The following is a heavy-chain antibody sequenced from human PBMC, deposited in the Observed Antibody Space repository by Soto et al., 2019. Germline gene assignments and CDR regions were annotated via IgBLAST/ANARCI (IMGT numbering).Heavy chain of an antibody. J-gene: IGHJ4*02. CDR3: ASDRALELGDY. CDR1: GYTFISYG. V-gene: IGHV1-18*01. D-gene: IGHD1-26*01. Sequence: QVQLVQSGAEVKKPGASVKVSCKASGYTFISYGISWVRQAPGQGLEWMGWISGYNGNTNYAQKLQGRDTLTTDTSTSTAYRELRSLRSDDTAVYYCASDRALELGDYWGQGTLVTVSS. CDR2: ISGYNGNT.